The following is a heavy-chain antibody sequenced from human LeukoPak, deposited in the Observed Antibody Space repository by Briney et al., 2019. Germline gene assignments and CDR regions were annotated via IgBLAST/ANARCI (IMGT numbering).Heavy chain of an antibody. J-gene: IGHJ4*02. D-gene: IGHD2-15*01. CDR2: IIPIFGTV. CDR1: GGTFSSYA. Sequence: GASVKVSCKASGGTFSSYAISWVRQAPGQGLEWMGVIIPIFGTVNYAQKFQGRVTITADKSTSTAYMELSSLRSDDTAVYYCARVGRGGGYRFDYWGQGTLVTVSA. V-gene: IGHV1-69*06. CDR3: ARVGRGGGYRFDY.